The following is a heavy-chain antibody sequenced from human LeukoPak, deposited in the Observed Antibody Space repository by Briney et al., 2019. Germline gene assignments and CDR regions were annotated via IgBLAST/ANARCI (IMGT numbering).Heavy chain of an antibody. V-gene: IGHV3-23*01. CDR3: AKDRRPAAMAKDYYYYGMDV. Sequence: PGGSLRLSCAASGFTFSSYAMSWVPQAPGKGLEWVSTISGSGGSTHYADSVKGRFTISRDNSKNTLYLQMNSLRAEDTAVYYCAKDRRPAAMAKDYYYYGMDVWGQGTTVTVSS. D-gene: IGHD2-2*01. CDR2: ISGSGGST. J-gene: IGHJ6*02. CDR1: GFTFSSYA.